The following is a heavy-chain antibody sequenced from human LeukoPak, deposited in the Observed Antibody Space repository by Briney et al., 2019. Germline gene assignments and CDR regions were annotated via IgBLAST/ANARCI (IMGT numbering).Heavy chain of an antibody. J-gene: IGHJ4*02. CDR2: INPNSGGT. Sequence: ASVKVSCKASGYTFTGYYIHWVRQAPGQGLEWMGRINPNSGGTNYAQNFQGRVTMTRDTSISTAYMELSRLRSDDTAVYYCAGTYLPYYFDYWGQGTLVTVSS. V-gene: IGHV1-2*06. CDR1: GYTFTGYY. CDR3: AGTYLPYYFDY. D-gene: IGHD2-2*02.